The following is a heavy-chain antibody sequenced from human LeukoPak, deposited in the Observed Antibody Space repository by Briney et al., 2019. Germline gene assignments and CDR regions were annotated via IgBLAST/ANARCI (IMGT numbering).Heavy chain of an antibody. CDR3: TRIFYYGTRGYYPDF. V-gene: IGHV3-33*01. CDR2: IWSDENNK. D-gene: IGHD3-22*01. Sequence: GGSLRLSCAASGFTFRVYAMHWVRQTPGKGLEWVAVIWSDENNKHYADSVKGRFTISRDNSKNSLYLQMNSLTTEDTAVYYCTRIFYYGTRGYYPDFWGQGTLVTVSS. J-gene: IGHJ4*02. CDR1: GFTFRVYA.